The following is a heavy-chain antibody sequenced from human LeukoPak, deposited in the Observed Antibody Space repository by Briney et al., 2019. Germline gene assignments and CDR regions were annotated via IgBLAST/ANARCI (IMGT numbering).Heavy chain of an antibody. CDR2: IYYSGST. J-gene: IGHJ4*02. Sequence: SETLSLTCTVSGGSISSYYWSWIRQPPGKGLEWIGYIYYSGSTNYNPSLKSRVTISVDTSKNQFSLKLSSVTAADTAVYYCARVVMAHSSSWYGPPYFDYWGQGTLVTVSS. V-gene: IGHV4-59*08. CDR3: ARVVMAHSSSWYGPPYFDY. D-gene: IGHD6-13*01. CDR1: GGSISSYY.